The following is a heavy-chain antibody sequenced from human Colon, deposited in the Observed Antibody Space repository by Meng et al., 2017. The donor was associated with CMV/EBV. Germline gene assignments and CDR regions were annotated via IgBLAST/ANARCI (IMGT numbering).Heavy chain of an antibody. CDR1: GFTFSSYW. V-gene: IGHV3-74*01. CDR2: INSDGSST. D-gene: IGHD3-10*01. CDR3: AREDVLLWFGELSGGIDY. Sequence: GESLKISCAASGFTFSSYWMHWVRQAPGKGLVWVSRINSDGSSTSYADSVKGRFTISRDNPKNTLYLQMNSLRAEDTAVYYCAREDVLLWFGELSGGIDYWGQGTLVTVSS. J-gene: IGHJ4*02.